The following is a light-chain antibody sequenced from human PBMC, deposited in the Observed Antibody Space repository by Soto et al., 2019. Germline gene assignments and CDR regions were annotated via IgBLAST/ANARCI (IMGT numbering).Light chain of an antibody. CDR2: TAS. CDR1: QYISNY. CDR3: QQSYSTPPT. Sequence: DIKMTQSPSSLSASVGDRVTITCRASQYISNYLNWYQQKSGTAPKLLIHTASTLQSGVPSGFSGRGSGPDFTLTISSVQPDDVAIYFCQQSYSTPPTFGQGTTLEIK. V-gene: IGKV1-39*01. J-gene: IGKJ2*01.